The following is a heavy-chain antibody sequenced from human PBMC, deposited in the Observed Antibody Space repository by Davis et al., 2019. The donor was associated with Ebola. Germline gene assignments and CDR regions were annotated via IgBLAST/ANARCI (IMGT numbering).Heavy chain of an antibody. CDR3: AGLGGGGATDFDS. D-gene: IGHD1-26*01. Sequence: ASVKVSCKASGYTFTNYFLHWVRQAPGQGLEWMGRINPDTGGAYFAQKFQGRVTMTRDTSISTAYMELSGLRSDDTAVYYCAGLGGGGATDFDSWGQGTLVTVSS. V-gene: IGHV1-2*06. J-gene: IGHJ4*02. CDR1: GYTFTNYF. CDR2: INPDTGGA.